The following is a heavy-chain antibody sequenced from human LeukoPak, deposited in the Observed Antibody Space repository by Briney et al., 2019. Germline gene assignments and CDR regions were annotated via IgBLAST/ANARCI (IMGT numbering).Heavy chain of an antibody. CDR1: EFTFSSYA. CDR2: ISGSGGST. D-gene: IGHD3-3*01. Sequence: GGSLRLSCTASEFTFSSYAMSWVRQAPGKGLEWVSAISGSGGSTYYADSVKGRFTISRDNSKHTLYLQMNSLRAEDTAVYYCAKPGGPGYDFWSGYSRNDAFDIWGQGTMVTVSS. V-gene: IGHV3-23*01. J-gene: IGHJ3*02. CDR3: AKPGGPGYDFWSGYSRNDAFDI.